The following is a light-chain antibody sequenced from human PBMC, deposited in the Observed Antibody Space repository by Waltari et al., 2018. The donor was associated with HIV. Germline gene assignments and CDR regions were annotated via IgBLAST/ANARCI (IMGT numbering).Light chain of an antibody. V-gene: IGLV1-44*01. CDR2: SND. CDR3: ASWDDSLNGVV. Sequence: QSVLTQPPSTSGTPGQRVTIPCSGSKSNIGSNTVNWYQQVPGEAPKLLIYSNDQRPSGVPDRFSGSKSDTSASLAISGLQSEDETDYYCASWDDSLNGVVFGGGTKLTAL. J-gene: IGLJ2*01. CDR1: KSNIGSNT.